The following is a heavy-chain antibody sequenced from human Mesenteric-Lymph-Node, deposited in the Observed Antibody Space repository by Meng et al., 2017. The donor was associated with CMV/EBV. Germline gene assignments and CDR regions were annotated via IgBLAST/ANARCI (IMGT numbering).Heavy chain of an antibody. CDR3: ARDGPLGDYYDSSGYPPFNY. Sequence: SETLSLTCSVSGGSISSSSYYWGWIRQPPGKGLEWIGSIYYSGSTYYSPSLKSRVTISVDTSKNQFSLKLSSVTAADTAVYYCARDGPLGDYYDSSGYPPFNYWGQGTLVTVSS. D-gene: IGHD3-22*01. J-gene: IGHJ4*02. CDR1: GGSISSSSYY. CDR2: IYYSGST. V-gene: IGHV4-39*07.